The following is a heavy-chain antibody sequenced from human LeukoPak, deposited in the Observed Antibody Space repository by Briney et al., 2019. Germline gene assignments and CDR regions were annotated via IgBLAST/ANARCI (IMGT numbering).Heavy chain of an antibody. CDR3: ASSPSPSDFWSGPTDY. D-gene: IGHD3-3*01. CDR1: GYTFTSYD. CDR2: MNPNSGNT. V-gene: IGHV1-8*01. J-gene: IGHJ4*02. Sequence: ASVKVSCKASGYTFTSYDINWVRQATGQGLEWMGWMNPNSGNTGYAQKFQGRVTMTRNTSISTAYMELSSLRSDDTAVYYCASSPSPSDFWSGPTDYWGQGTLVTVSS.